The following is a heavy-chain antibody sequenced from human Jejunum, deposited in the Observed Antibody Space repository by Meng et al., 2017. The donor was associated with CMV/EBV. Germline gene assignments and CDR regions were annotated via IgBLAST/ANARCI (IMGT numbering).Heavy chain of an antibody. CDR2: MNPNRGTT. J-gene: IGHJ4*02. CDR1: GYNFTSYD. Sequence: QVQLVQSGAEVNKPGASVKVSCKASGYNFTSYDINWLRQGTGPGLEWMGWMNPNRGTTGYAQKFQGRVTMTRNISKSTAYMDLSSLRSEDTAVYYCATGVADFEYWGQGTLVTVSS. CDR3: ATGVADFEY. D-gene: IGHD6-19*01. V-gene: IGHV1-8*01.